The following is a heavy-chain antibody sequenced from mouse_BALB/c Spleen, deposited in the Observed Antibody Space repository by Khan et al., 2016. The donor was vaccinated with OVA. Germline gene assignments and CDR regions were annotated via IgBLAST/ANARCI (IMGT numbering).Heavy chain of an antibody. CDR1: GYTFTDYY. J-gene: IGHJ3*01. CDR3: ARRNYFGYTFAY. CDR2: ISPGSGDT. V-gene: IGHV1-77*01. D-gene: IGHD1-2*01. Sequence: QVQLQQSGAELARPGASVKLSCKASGYTFTDYYINWVKQRTGQGLEWIGEISPGSGDTYYNARFKGKATLTADKSSSTAYMQLRSLNSGASAVYFCARRNYFGYTFAYWGQGTLVTVSA.